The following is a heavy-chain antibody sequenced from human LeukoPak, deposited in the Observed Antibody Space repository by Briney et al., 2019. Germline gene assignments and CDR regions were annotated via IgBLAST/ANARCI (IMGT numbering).Heavy chain of an antibody. J-gene: IGHJ4*02. CDR2: ISGGGGST. Sequence: GGSLRLSCAASGFTFSSYTMSWVRQAPGKGLEWVSTISGGGGSTYYADSVKGRFTISRDNSKNTLYLQMNSLRAEDTAVYYCARDSGSGDYFDYWGQGTLVTVSS. CDR3: ARDSGSGDYFDY. V-gene: IGHV3-23*01. CDR1: GFTFSSYT. D-gene: IGHD2-15*01.